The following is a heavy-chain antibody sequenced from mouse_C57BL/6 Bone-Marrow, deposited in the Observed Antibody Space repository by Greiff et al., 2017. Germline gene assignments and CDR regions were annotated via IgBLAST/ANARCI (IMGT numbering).Heavy chain of an antibody. V-gene: IGHV1-54*01. CDR3: ARSGGSSWYFDV. CDR2: INPGSGGT. Sequence: VQLQQSGAELVRPGTSVKVSCKASGYAFTNYLIEWVKQRPGQGLEWIGVINPGSGGTNYTEKFKGKATLTADKSSSTAYMQLSSLTSEDSAVYFCARSGGSSWYFDVWGTGTTVTVSS. J-gene: IGHJ1*03. CDR1: GYAFTNYL. D-gene: IGHD1-1*01.